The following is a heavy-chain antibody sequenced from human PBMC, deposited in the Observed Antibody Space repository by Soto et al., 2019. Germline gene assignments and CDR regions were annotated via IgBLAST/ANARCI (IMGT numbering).Heavy chain of an antibody. Sequence: QVQLVQSGAEVRKPGSSVKVSCKASGGTFSSYAITWVRQAPGQGLEWMGGIIPIFGSTNYAQKFQGRVTSTADESTSTAYMELSSLRSEDTAVYYCAREGTTAPQDGFYYYGMDVWGQGTTVTVSS. D-gene: IGHD5-18*01. CDR2: IIPIFGST. CDR3: AREGTTAPQDGFYYYGMDV. V-gene: IGHV1-69*01. J-gene: IGHJ6*02. CDR1: GGTFSSYA.